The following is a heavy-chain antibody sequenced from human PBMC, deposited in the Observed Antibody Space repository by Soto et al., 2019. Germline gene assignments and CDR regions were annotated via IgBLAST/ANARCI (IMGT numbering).Heavy chain of an antibody. V-gene: IGHV3-30*18. CDR3: AKGRYVSYFDH. Sequence: QVQLVESGGGVVQPGRSLRLSCAASGFAFSNYGIHWVRQAPGKGLQWVAFISYDGSKKYYADSEKGRFTISRDNSKNTLYLQMNSLRADDTAVYYCAKGRYVSYFDHWGQGTLVTVSS. D-gene: IGHD1-20*01. CDR1: GFAFSNYG. J-gene: IGHJ4*02. CDR2: ISYDGSKK.